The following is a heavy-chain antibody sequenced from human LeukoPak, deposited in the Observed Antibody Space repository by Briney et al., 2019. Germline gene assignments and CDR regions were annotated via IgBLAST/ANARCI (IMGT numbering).Heavy chain of an antibody. CDR3: AKDYASGRFDY. CDR2: ISSSSSYI. J-gene: IGHJ4*02. Sequence: GGSLRLSCAASGFTFSSYSMNWVRQAPGKGLEWVSSISSSSSYIYYADSVKGRFTISRDNSKNTLYLQMNSLRAEDTAVYYCAKDYASGRFDYWGQGTLVTVSS. CDR1: GFTFSSYS. D-gene: IGHD6-19*01. V-gene: IGHV3-21*04.